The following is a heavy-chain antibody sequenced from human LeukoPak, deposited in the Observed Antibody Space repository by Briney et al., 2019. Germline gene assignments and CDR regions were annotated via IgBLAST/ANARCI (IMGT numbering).Heavy chain of an antibody. J-gene: IGHJ4*02. Sequence: GGSVRLSCSASGFTFCCLLMMCLRPAPGKGRVWFSAISGSGASTYYADSVNGRFTISRDNSKNTLYLQMNSLIAEDTAVYYCAIDCTGDYECDWGQGTLVTVSS. CDR2: ISGSGAST. V-gene: IGHV3-23*01. D-gene: IGHD4-17*01. CDR1: GFTFCCLL. CDR3: AIDCTGDYECD.